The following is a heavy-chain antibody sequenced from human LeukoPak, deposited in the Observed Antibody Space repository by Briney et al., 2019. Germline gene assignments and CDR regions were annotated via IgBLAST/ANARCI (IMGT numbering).Heavy chain of an antibody. D-gene: IGHD3-16*01. CDR3: ARHVKKRGWGPFDY. J-gene: IGHJ4*02. Sequence: SETLSLTCTVSGGSISSSSYYWGWIRQPPGKGLEWIGSIYYSGSTYYNPSLKSRVTISVDTSKNQFSLKLSSVTAADTAVYYCARHVKKRGWGPFDYWGQGTLVTVSS. CDR2: IYYSGST. CDR1: GGSISSSSYY. V-gene: IGHV4-39*01.